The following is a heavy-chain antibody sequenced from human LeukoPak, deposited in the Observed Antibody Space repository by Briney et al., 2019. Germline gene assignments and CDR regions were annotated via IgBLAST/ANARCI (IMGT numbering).Heavy chain of an antibody. CDR3: ARIIPYYYYYMDV. Sequence: GESLKISCKGSGYSFTSYWIGWVRQIPGKGLEGMGIIYPGDSDTRYSPSFQGQVTISADKSISTAYLQWSSLKASDTAMYYCARIIPYYYYYMDVWGKGTTVTVSS. CDR2: IYPGDSDT. CDR1: GYSFTSYW. J-gene: IGHJ6*03. V-gene: IGHV5-51*01.